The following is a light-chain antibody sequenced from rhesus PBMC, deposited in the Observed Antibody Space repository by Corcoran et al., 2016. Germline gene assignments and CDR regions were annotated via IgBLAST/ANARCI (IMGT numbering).Light chain of an antibody. J-gene: IGKJ1*01. V-gene: IGKV3S9*01. CDR3: QQYSNWPT. CDR2: GAS. CDR1: QRVRSY. Sequence: EIVMTQSPATLSLSPGERATLSCRASQRVRSYVAWYQQKPDQAPRLLIYGASSRATGIPDRFSGSGSGTEFSLTISSLEPEDFAVYYCQQYSNWPTVGQGTKVEI.